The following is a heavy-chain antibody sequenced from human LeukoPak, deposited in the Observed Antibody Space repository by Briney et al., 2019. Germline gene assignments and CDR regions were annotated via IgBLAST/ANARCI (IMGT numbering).Heavy chain of an antibody. J-gene: IGHJ4*02. CDR1: GGSFSGYY. V-gene: IGHV4-34*01. Sequence: SETLSLTCAVYGGSFSGYYWSWIRQPPGKGLEWIGEINHSGSTNYNPSLKSRVTISVDTSKNQFSLKLSSVTAADTAVYYCARAAGYTTDWGQGTLVTVSS. D-gene: IGHD2-2*02. CDR3: ARAAGYTTD. CDR2: INHSGST.